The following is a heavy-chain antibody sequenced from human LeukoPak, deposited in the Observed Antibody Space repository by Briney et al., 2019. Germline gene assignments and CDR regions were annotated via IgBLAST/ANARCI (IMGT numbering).Heavy chain of an antibody. J-gene: IGHJ4*02. CDR2: INPNSGGT. D-gene: IGHD4-23*01. Sequence: ASVKVSCKASGYTFTGYYMHWVRQAPGQGLEGMGWINPNSGGTNYAQKFQGRVTMTRDTSISTAYMELSRLRSDDTAVYYCAREDYGGNSGSLDYWGQGTLVTVSS. V-gene: IGHV1-2*02. CDR3: AREDYGGNSGSLDY. CDR1: GYTFTGYY.